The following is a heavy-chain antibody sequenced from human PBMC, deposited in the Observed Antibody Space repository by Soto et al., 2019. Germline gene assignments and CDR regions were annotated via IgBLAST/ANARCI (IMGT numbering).Heavy chain of an antibody. V-gene: IGHV3-30-3*01. D-gene: IGHD1-26*01. J-gene: IGHJ3*02. CDR3: ARDYLYVGATTNDAFDI. CDR2: ISYDGSNK. CDR1: GFTFSSYA. Sequence: PGGSLRLSCAASGFTFSSYAMHWVRQAPGKGLEWVAVISYDGSNKYYADSVKGRFTISRDNSKNTLYLQMNSLRAEDTAVYYCARDYLYVGATTNDAFDIWGQGTMVTVSS.